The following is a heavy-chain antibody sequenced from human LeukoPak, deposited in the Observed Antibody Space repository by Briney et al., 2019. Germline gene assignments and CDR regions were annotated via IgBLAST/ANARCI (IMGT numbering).Heavy chain of an antibody. D-gene: IGHD6-19*01. V-gene: IGHV3-30*18. CDR2: ISYDGSNE. CDR1: GFTFNNYG. CDR3: VNSIAVARGTGY. Sequence: GRSLRLSCVASGFTFNNYGMHWVRQAPGKGLEWVAVISYDGSNEYYGDSVKGRFTISRENSENTLYLQMNSLGAEGTAVYYCVNSIAVARGTGYWGQGTLVTVSS. J-gene: IGHJ4*02.